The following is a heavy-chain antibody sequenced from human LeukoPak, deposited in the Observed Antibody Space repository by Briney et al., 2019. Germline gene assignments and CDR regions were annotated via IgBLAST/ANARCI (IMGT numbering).Heavy chain of an antibody. CDR3: ARVRNNDYGGHNWFDP. Sequence: ASVKVSCKASGYTFTSYDINWVRQPAGQGLEWMGWINPNSGNTGYAQKFQGRVTMTRNTSISTAYMELSSLRSEDTAVYYCARVRNNDYGGHNWFDPWGQGTLVTVSS. D-gene: IGHD4-23*01. CDR1: GYTFTSYD. V-gene: IGHV1-8*01. J-gene: IGHJ5*02. CDR2: INPNSGNT.